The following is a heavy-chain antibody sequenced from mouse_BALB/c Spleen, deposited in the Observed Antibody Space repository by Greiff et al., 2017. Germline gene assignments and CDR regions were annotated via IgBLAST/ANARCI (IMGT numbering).Heavy chain of an antibody. J-gene: IGHJ2*01. Sequence: QVQLQQPGAELVMPGASVKMSCKASGYTFTDYWMHWVKQRPGQGLEWIGAIDTSDSYTSYNQKFKGKATLTVDESSSTAYMQLSSLTSEDSVVYYCARSYGYQDYWGQGTTLTVSS. CDR3: ARSYGYQDY. CDR2: IDTSDSYT. V-gene: IGHV1-69*01. D-gene: IGHD1-2*01. CDR1: GYTFTDYW.